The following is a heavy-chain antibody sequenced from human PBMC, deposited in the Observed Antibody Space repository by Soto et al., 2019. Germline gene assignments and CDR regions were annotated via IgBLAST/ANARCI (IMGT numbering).Heavy chain of an antibody. CDR1: GGSISDDTYY. V-gene: IGHV4-39*07. CDR2: MYYSGTS. D-gene: IGHD3-10*01. Sequence: SETLSLTCTVSGGSISDDTYYWGWIRQPPGKGLEWIGSMYYSGTSSYNPSLKSRVTISVDTSRNQFSLKLNSVTAADTAVYYCTRYDSGALDYWGQGTLVTVSS. CDR3: TRYDSGALDY. J-gene: IGHJ4*02.